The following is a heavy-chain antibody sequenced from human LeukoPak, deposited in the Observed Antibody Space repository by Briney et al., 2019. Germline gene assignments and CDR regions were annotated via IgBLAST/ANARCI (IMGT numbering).Heavy chain of an antibody. CDR2: LYNAGAP. CDR3: AGRFRGRVNADAFDM. D-gene: IGHD3-16*01. V-gene: IGHV3-53*01. CDR1: GLTLSINY. J-gene: IGHJ3*02. Sequence: GRSLRLSCAASGLTLSINYLSWVRQAPAKGLEWVEVLYNAGAPHYADTGKGRFTISTDNSKNTVYLQMNSLRAEDTAVYYCAGRFRGRVNADAFDMWGQGTTVTVS.